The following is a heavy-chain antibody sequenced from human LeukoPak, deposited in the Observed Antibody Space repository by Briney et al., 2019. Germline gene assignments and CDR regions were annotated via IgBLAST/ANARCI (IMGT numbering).Heavy chain of an antibody. CDR1: GFTFDDYG. D-gene: IGHD3-10*01. V-gene: IGHV3-20*04. CDR3: ARDLYYYGSGSFDY. J-gene: IGHJ4*02. CDR2: INWNGGST. Sequence: GGSLRLSCAASGFTFDDYGMSWVRQAPGKGLEWVSGINWNGGSTGYADSVKGRFTISRDNAKNSLYLQMNSLRAEDTALYYCARDLYYYGSGSFDYWGQGTLVTVSS.